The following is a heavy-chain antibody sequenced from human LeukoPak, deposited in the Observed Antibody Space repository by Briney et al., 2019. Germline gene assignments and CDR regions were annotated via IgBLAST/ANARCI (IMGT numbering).Heavy chain of an antibody. D-gene: IGHD3-10*01. J-gene: IGHJ4*02. Sequence: PGRSLRLSCAASGFTFSSYGMHWVRQAPGKGLEWVADIWYDGSHKYYADSVKGRFTISRDNSKNTLHLQMNSLRAEDTAVYYCARVLLLWFGELSGDSDYWGQGTLVTVSS. V-gene: IGHV3-33*01. CDR1: GFTFSSYG. CDR3: ARVLLLWFGELSGDSDY. CDR2: IWYDGSHK.